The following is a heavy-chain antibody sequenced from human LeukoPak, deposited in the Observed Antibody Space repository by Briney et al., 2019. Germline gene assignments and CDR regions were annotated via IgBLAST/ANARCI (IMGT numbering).Heavy chain of an antibody. Sequence: TGGSLRLSCAASGFTFSSYSMNWVRQAPGKGLEWVSSISSSGSYIHYADSVKGRFTISRDNAKNSLYLQMISLRAEDTAVYYCARDPSSSWSGRKQLYGMDVWGQGTTVTVSS. CDR2: ISSSGSYI. D-gene: IGHD6-13*01. J-gene: IGHJ6*02. CDR1: GFTFSSYS. V-gene: IGHV3-21*01. CDR3: ARDPSSSWSGRKQLYGMDV.